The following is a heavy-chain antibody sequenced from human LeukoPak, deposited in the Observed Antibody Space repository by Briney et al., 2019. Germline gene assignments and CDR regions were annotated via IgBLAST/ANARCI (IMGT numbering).Heavy chain of an antibody. CDR3: ARVTGPDSSGWFSHYYYYYGMDV. V-gene: IGHV1-18*04. CDR2: ISAYNGNT. Sequence: ASVKVSCKASGYTFTGYYMHWVRQAPGQGLEWMGWISAYNGNTNYAQKLQGRVTMTTDTSTSTAYMELRSLRSDDTAVYYCARVTGPDSSGWFSHYYYYYGMDVWGQGTTVTVSS. D-gene: IGHD6-19*01. CDR1: GYTFTGYY. J-gene: IGHJ6*02.